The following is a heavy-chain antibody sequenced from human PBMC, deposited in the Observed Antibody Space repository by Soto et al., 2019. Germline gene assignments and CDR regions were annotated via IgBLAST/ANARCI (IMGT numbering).Heavy chain of an antibody. V-gene: IGHV3-11*01. D-gene: IGHD6-6*01. CDR2: ITSIGKTT. J-gene: IGHJ6*02. Sequence: PGGSLSLYRAASGFPFREYYMNLSRHAPGKGLEWVSYITSIGKTTYYPDSVKGRFNISRDNDKHSLYLQMKSLRAEDTAVYYCAGDLGLVLEYSRYPMAYSGMDVWGQGTTVTVSS. CDR3: AGDLGLVLEYSRYPMAYSGMDV. CDR1: GFPFREYY.